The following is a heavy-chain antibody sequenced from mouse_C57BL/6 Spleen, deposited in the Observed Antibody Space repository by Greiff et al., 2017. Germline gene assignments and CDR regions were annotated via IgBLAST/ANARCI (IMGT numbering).Heavy chain of an antibody. CDR2: IDPEDGET. D-gene: IGHD1-1*01. J-gene: IGHJ1*03. CDR1: GFNIKDYY. V-gene: IGHV14-2*01. Sequence: VQLQQSGAELVKPGASVKLSCTASGFNIKDYYMHWVKQRTEQGLEWIGRIDPEDGETKYAPKFQGKATITADTSSNTAYLQLSSLTSEDSAVYDCASDYYVSSYSYWYFDFWGTGTTVTVSS. CDR3: ASDYYVSSYSYWYFDF.